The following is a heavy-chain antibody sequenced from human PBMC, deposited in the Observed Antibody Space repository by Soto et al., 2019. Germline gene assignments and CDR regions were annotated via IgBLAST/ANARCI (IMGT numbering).Heavy chain of an antibody. Sequence: EVQLVESGGGLVQPGGSLRLSCTASGFAVRHNYMTWVRQAPGKGLEWVSLIYSGGDTAYADSVKGRFTISRHTSQNTLYLQMNSLRAEDTAGYYCARKTDSIPWGGDVWGKGTGVTVSS. D-gene: IGHD3-16*01. CDR3: ARKTDSIPWGGDV. V-gene: IGHV3-53*04. CDR1: GFAVRHNY. CDR2: IYSGGDT. J-gene: IGHJ6*04.